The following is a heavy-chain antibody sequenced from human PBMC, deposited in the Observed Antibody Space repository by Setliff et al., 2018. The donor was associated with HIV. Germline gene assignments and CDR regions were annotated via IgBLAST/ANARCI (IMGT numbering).Heavy chain of an antibody. J-gene: IGHJ4*02. CDR3: ARQGAVTGHSFDY. V-gene: IGHV4-31*03. D-gene: IGHD6-19*01. CDR2: IYYSGGT. CDR1: GGSITSGGFY. Sequence: LSLTCTDSGGSITSGGFYWSWIRQYPQKGLEWIGYIYYSGGTYYNPSLKSRVTMSVDTSKNQFSLKLSSVTAADTAVYCCARQGAVTGHSFDYWGQGALVTVSS.